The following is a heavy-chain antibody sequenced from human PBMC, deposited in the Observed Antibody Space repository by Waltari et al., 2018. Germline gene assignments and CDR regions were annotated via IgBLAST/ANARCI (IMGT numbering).Heavy chain of an antibody. CDR1: GFTFSSYS. CDR2: ISSSSSYI. V-gene: IGHV3-21*01. D-gene: IGHD6-13*01. CDR3: ARTRPSSWSLFRAFYFDY. Sequence: EVQLVESGGGLVKPGGSLRLSCAASGFTFSSYSMNWVRQAPGKGLEWVSSISSSSSYIYYADSVKGRFTISRDNAKNSLYLQMNSLRAEDTAVYYCARTRPSSWSLFRAFYFDYWGQGTLVTVSS. J-gene: IGHJ4*02.